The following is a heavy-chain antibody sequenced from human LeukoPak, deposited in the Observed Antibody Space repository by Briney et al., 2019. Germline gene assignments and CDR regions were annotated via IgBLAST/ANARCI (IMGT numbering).Heavy chain of an antibody. Sequence: AAVKASHKASGYTFTGYYMHWVRQAPGQGRHWIWWINLNSGGTNDAKKFHGRVSMTRDTSITTAYMELRRLRSDDTAVYYCAAALDFDYGITSDYWGQGTVFTVSS. D-gene: IGHD4-17*01. CDR1: GYTFTGYY. V-gene: IGHV1-2*02. CDR2: INLNSGGT. J-gene: IGHJ4*02. CDR3: AAALDFDYGITSDY.